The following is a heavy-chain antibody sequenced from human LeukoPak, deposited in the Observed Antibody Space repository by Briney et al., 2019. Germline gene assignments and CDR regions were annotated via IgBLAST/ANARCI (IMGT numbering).Heavy chain of an antibody. Sequence: TGGSLRLSCAASGFTFSSNWMSWVRQAPGKGLEWVANIKQDGSEKYYVDSVKGRFTISRDNAKNLVFLQMSSLRAEDTAVFYCANNRGGDYDSSFNYWGQGTLVTVSS. J-gene: IGHJ4*02. CDR3: ANNRGGDYDSSFNY. CDR1: GFTFSSNW. V-gene: IGHV3-7*02. CDR2: IKQDGSEK. D-gene: IGHD2-21*02.